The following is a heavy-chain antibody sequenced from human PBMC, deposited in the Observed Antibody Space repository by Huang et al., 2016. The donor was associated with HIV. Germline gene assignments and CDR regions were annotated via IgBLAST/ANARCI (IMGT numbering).Heavy chain of an antibody. V-gene: IGHV4-39*02. CDR2: IYYSGRT. Sequence: QLQLQESGPGLVKPSETLSLTCIVSGGSIRSDNYYWGWLRQPPGTGLEWIGSIYYSGRTYDNPSLKRRVTITVDTSKNHFSLRMRSVTAADTAVYYCARLPGSITMIRGVITDPYWGQGTLVTVSS. J-gene: IGHJ4*02. D-gene: IGHD3-10*01. CDR1: GGSIRSDNYY. CDR3: ARLPGSITMIRGVITDPY.